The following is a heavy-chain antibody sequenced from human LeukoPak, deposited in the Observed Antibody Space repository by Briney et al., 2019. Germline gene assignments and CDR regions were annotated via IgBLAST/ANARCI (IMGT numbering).Heavy chain of an antibody. J-gene: IGHJ4*02. CDR1: GFTVSSNA. D-gene: IGHD6-13*01. CDR2: IFSSGMT. CDR3: SAWRGSNWFDY. Sequence: GGSLRLSCAASGFTVSSNAMSWVRQAPGKGLEWVSVIFSSGMTDYANSMKGRFTISRDNAKNMLYLQMNSLRADDSAVYYCSAWRGSNWFDYWGQGTLVTVSS. V-gene: IGHV3-53*01.